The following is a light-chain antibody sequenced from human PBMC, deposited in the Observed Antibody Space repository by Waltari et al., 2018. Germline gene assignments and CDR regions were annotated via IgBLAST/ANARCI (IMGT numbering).Light chain of an antibody. Sequence: EIVMTQSPATLSVSPGERATLSCRASQNLTTYLARDQKKPGQAPRLLIHRASIRATDIPGRFSGSGSGTEFTLTISGLQSEDFAVYFCQHYNNWPLTFGGGTKVEIK. CDR3: QHYNNWPLT. J-gene: IGKJ4*01. CDR1: QNLTTY. CDR2: RAS. V-gene: IGKV3-15*01.